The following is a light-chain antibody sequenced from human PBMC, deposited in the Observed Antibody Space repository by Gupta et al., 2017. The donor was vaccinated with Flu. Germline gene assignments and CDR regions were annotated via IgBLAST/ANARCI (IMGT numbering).Light chain of an antibody. CDR3: MQGTHWPT. CDR2: RVS. Sequence: DVVMTQSPLSRPVTLGQPASISCRSSQSLVHRNGNTYLTWFQQRPGQSPRSLIYRVSKRDSGVPDRFSGSGSGTDFTLKISRVEAEDVGVYYCMQGTHWPTFGQGTKVEIK. CDR1: QSLVHRNGNTY. J-gene: IGKJ1*01. V-gene: IGKV2-30*02.